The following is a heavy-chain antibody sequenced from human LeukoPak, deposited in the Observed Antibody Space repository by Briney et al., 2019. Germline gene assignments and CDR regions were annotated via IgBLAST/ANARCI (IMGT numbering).Heavy chain of an antibody. D-gene: IGHD6-13*01. J-gene: IGHJ4*02. CDR1: GGSMSSYY. V-gene: IGHV4-59*01. CDR3: ARNYQYRSSLYY. CDR2: IHYSGST. Sequence: KPSETLSLTCTVSGGSMSSYYWSWIRQPPGKGLEWIGYIHYSGSTRYNPSLKSRVTISVDTSENQFSLKLSSVTAADTAVYYCARNYQYRSSLYYWGQGTLVTVSS.